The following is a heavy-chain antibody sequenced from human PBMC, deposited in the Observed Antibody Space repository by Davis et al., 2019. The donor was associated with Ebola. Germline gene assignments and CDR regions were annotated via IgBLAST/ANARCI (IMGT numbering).Heavy chain of an antibody. D-gene: IGHD1-26*01. CDR2: IRGSGGST. J-gene: IGHJ5*02. CDR1: GFTFSTCA. Sequence: GESLKISCEASGFTFSTCAMSWVRQAPGKGLEWVSAIRGSGGSTFYADSVKGRFTISRDNSKNTLYLQMNSLRAGDTAVYYCANWVLVGPTTWGQGTLVTVSS. CDR3: ANWVLVGPTT. V-gene: IGHV3-23*01.